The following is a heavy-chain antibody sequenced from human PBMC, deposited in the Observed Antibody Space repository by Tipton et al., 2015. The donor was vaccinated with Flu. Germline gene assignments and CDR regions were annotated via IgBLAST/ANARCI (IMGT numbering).Heavy chain of an antibody. D-gene: IGHD1-26*01. Sequence: TLSLTCTVSGGSISSSSYYWGWIRQPPGKGLEWIGTIYYSGSTYYNPSLKSRVTMSVDTSKNQFSLKLSSVTAADTAVYYCVCRGSCYHWGQGTLVTVSS. CDR1: GGSISSSSYY. V-gene: IGHV4-39*07. CDR3: VCRGSCYH. J-gene: IGHJ4*02. CDR2: IYYSGST.